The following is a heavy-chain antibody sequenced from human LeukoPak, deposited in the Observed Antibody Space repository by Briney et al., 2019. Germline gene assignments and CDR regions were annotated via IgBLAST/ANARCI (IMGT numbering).Heavy chain of an antibody. V-gene: IGHV3-9*01. Sequence: PGGSLRLSCAASGFTFDDYAMHWVRQAPGKGLEWVSGISWNSGSIGYADSVKGRFTISRDNSKNTLYLQMNSLRAEDTAVYYCAKDGEGGGVSPPHFDYWGQGTLVTVSS. CDR2: ISWNSGSI. CDR1: GFTFDDYA. J-gene: IGHJ4*02. CDR3: AKDGEGGGVSPPHFDY. D-gene: IGHD3-10*01.